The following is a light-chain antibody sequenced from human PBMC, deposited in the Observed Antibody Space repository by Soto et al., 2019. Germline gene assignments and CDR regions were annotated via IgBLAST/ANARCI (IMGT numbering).Light chain of an antibody. CDR2: DAS. CDR1: QGISRA. V-gene: IGKV1D-13*01. Sequence: AIQLTQSPSSLSALIGDRVTITCRASQGISRALAWYQQKTGTAPKLLIYDASSLESGVPSRFSGTGSGTDFTLTISSLQPEDFAAYYCQQYSNYPVTFGPGTKVDIK. CDR3: QQYSNYPVT. J-gene: IGKJ3*01.